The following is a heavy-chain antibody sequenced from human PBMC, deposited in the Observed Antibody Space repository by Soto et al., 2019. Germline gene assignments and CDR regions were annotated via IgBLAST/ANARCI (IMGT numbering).Heavy chain of an antibody. CDR1: GGSVSSSSFH. J-gene: IGHJ5*02. Sequence: SETLSLTCTVSGGSVSSSSFHWGWIRQPPGKGLEWIGSIYYSGSTYYSPSLKSRVTISVDTSKNQFSLKLSSVTAADTAVYYCARRERAAGTDWWFDPWGQGTLVTSPQ. CDR2: IYYSGST. D-gene: IGHD6-13*01. CDR3: ARRERAAGTDWWFDP. V-gene: IGHV4-39*01.